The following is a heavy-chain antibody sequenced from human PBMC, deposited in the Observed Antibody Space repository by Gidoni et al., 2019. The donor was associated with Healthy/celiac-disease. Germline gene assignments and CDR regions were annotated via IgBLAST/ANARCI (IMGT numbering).Heavy chain of an antibody. D-gene: IGHD6-19*01. J-gene: IGHJ3*02. CDR1: GSSISSYY. V-gene: IGHV4-59*01. CDR3: ARETWSIGYAFDI. CDR2: IYYSGRT. Sequence: QVQLQGSGQGLVKPSETLSLTCTVAGSSISSYYWSWIRQPPGKGLEWIGYIYYSGRTNYNPSCKIRVTISVDTSKNQFSLKLSSVTAADTAVYYCARETWSIGYAFDIWGQGTMVTVSS.